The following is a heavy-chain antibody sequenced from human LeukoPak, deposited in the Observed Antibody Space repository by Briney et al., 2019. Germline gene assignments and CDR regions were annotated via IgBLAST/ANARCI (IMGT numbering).Heavy chain of an antibody. CDR3: ARATYHSGSGSYIYYYMDV. D-gene: IGHD3-10*01. Sequence: PSETLSLTCAVYGGSFSDYYWSWIRQPPGKGLEWIGYIYYSGSTNYNPSLKSRVTISIDTSKNQFSLKLSSVTAADTAVYYCARATYHSGSGSYIYYYMDVWAKGTTVTVSS. V-gene: IGHV4-59*01. J-gene: IGHJ6*03. CDR1: GGSFSDYY. CDR2: IYYSGST.